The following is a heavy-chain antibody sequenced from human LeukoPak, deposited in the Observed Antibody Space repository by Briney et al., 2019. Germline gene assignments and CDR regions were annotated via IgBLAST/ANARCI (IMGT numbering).Heavy chain of an antibody. CDR3: AKRERYSSAWATGFDH. CDR1: GFTFSTYA. V-gene: IGHV3-23*01. CDR2: ISGSAAAT. J-gene: IGHJ4*02. Sequence: GGSLRLSCAASGFTFSTYAMSWVRQAPGKGLEWVSAISGSAAATYYADSVKGRFTISRDNSNNVVWLQMNSLRAEDTATYYCAKRERYSSAWATGFDHWGQGTQVTVSS. D-gene: IGHD6-19*01.